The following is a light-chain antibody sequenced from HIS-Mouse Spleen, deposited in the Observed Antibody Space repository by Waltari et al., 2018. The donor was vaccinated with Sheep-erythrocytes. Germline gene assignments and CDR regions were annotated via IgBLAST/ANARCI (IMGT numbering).Light chain of an antibody. CDR2: EGG. V-gene: IGLV2-23*01. CDR3: CSYAGSSTLV. CDR1: SSDVGSYNL. J-gene: IGLJ2*01. Sequence: QSALTQPASVSGSPGQSITISCTGTSSDVGSYNLVSWYQQHPGKAPKLMIYEGGKRPSGVSNRFSGPKSGTTASLTISGLQAEDEADYYCCSYAGSSTLVFGGGTKLTVL.